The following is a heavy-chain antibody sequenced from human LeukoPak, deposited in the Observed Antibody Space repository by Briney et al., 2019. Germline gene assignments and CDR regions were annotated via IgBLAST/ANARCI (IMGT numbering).Heavy chain of an antibody. J-gene: IGHJ5*02. Sequence: GASVKVSCKASGYTFSSYRVSGVRQAPGQWLDWIAWISAYNGNTDYAQKLQGRVTMTTDTSPSTAYMELTSLRSDDTAVYYCARASYDFWGGYTIYIWFDPWGQGTLVTVSS. CDR1: GYTFSSYR. CDR3: ARASYDFWGGYTIYIWFDP. D-gene: IGHD3-3*01. V-gene: IGHV1-18*01. CDR2: ISAYNGNT.